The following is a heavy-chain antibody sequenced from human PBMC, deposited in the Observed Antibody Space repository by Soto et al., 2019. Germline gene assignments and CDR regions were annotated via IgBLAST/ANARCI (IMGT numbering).Heavy chain of an antibody. Sequence: QVPLVESGGGVVQPGGSLRLSCAASGFTFGRRGMHWVRQAPGKGLEWVAVIGSDGRRDSYADSVKGRFTISRDNGQNTLYLQMNSLRAEDTAVYYCARDDDYGDNGLDYWGQGTLVTVSS. D-gene: IGHD4-17*01. CDR3: ARDDDYGDNGLDY. J-gene: IGHJ4*02. V-gene: IGHV3-33*01. CDR1: GFTFGRRG. CDR2: IGSDGRRD.